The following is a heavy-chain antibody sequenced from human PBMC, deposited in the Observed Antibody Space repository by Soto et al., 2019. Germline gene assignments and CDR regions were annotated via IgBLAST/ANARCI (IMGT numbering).Heavy chain of an antibody. CDR2: ISGSGSTI. CDR3: ARLGSIAAAGTPDY. J-gene: IGHJ4*02. D-gene: IGHD6-13*01. V-gene: IGHV3-11*01. Sequence: SLRLSCAASGCTFSDYYISWFRQAPGKGLEWDSYISGSGSTIHDADSVKGRFTISRDNAKNSLYLQMNSLRAEDTALYYCARLGSIAAAGTPDYWGQGTLVTVSS. CDR1: GCTFSDYY.